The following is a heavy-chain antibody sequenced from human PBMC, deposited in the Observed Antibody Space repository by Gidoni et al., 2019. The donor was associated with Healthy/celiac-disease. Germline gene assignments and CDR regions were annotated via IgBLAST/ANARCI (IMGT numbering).Heavy chain of an antibody. J-gene: IGHJ4*02. Sequence: QVQLVESGGGVVQPGRSLRHSCAASGFTFSSYGMHWVRQAPGKGLEWVAVRSYDGSNKYYADSVKGRFTISRDNSKNTLYLQMNSLRAEDTAVYYCAKDHIFGELLLGYWGQGTLVTVSS. CDR1: GFTFSSYG. CDR2: RSYDGSNK. D-gene: IGHD3-10*01. V-gene: IGHV3-30*18. CDR3: AKDHIFGELLLGY.